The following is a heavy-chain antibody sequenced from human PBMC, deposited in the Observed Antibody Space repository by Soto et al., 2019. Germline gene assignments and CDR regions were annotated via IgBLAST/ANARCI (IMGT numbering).Heavy chain of an antibody. J-gene: IGHJ4*02. CDR1: GGSFSSSNYY. CDR3: ARRGGGDSLFDS. D-gene: IGHD4-17*01. CDR2: IFYGGGSGVA. V-gene: IGHV4-39*01. Sequence: KASETLSLTCTVSGGSFSSSNYYWGWIRQSPGKGLEWIGNIFYGGGSGVAYYSPSLKSRVTISVDTSKNQFSLNMRSLTAADTAVYFCARRGGGDSLFDSWGQGKLVTVSS.